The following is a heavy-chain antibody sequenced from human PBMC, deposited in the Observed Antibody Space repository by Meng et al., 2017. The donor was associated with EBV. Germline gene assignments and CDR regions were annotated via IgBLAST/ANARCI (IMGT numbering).Heavy chain of an antibody. Sequence: QVQFVQCGAEVKSPGASVKVSCKASGYTFTSYAMHWVRQAPGKRLEWMGWINAGNGNTKYSQKFQGRVTITRDTSASTAYMELSSLRSEDTAVYYCARRGGVADWFDPWGQGTLVTASS. CDR1: GYTFTSYA. CDR2: INAGNGNT. J-gene: IGHJ5*02. D-gene: IGHD2-15*01. V-gene: IGHV1-3*01. CDR3: ARRGGVADWFDP.